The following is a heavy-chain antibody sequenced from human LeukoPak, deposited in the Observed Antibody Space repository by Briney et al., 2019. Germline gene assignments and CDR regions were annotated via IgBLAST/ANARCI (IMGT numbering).Heavy chain of an antibody. D-gene: IGHD4-23*01. J-gene: IGHJ3*02. CDR2: IYPGDSDT. CDR3: ASRWKYGGNSLGAFDI. V-gene: IGHV5-51*01. Sequence: PGESLKISCKGSGYSFTSYWIGWVRQMPGKGLEWMGIIYPGDSDTRYSPSFQGQVTISADKSISTAYLQWSSLKASDTAMYYCASRWKYGGNSLGAFDIWGQGTMVTVSS. CDR1: GYSFTSYW.